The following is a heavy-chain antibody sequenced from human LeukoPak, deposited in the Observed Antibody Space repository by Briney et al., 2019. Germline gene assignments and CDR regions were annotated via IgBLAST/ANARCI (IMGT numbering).Heavy chain of an antibody. J-gene: IGHJ6*03. CDR3: ATRSCSISACRASSYHCLDF. CDR2: ISWNNGSI. CDR1: GFTFDDYA. Sequence: GRSLRLSCAASGFTFDDYAMHWVRQAPGKGLEWVSGISWNNGSIGYADSVKGRFTISRDNAKNSLFLQMDSLRAEDTAVYYCATRSCSISACRASSYHCLDFWGKGTTVTVSS. D-gene: IGHD2-2*01. V-gene: IGHV3-9*01.